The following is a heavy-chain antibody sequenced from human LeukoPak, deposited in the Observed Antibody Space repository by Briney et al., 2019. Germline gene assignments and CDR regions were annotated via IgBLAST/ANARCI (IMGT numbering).Heavy chain of an antibody. CDR1: GFTFDDYA. D-gene: IGHD1-26*01. V-gene: IGHV3-43D*03. J-gene: IGHJ6*03. CDR3: AKDIYGYSGSRPAWAYYYYMDV. Sequence: GGSLRLSCAASGFTFDDYAMHWVRQAPGKGLEWVSLISWDGGSTYYADSVKGRFAISRDNSKNSLYLQMNSLRAEDTALYYCAKDIYGYSGSRPAWAYYYYMDVWGKGTTVTVSS. CDR2: ISWDGGST.